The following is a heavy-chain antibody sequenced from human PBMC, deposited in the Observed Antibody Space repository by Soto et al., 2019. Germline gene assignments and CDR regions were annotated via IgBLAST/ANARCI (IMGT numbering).Heavy chain of an antibody. D-gene: IGHD3-9*01. CDR1: GFTFSSYG. CDR2: ISYDGSNK. Sequence: QVQLVESGGGVVQPGRSLRLSCAASGFTFSSYGMHWVRQAPGKGLEWVAVISYDGSNKYYADSVKGRFTISRDNSKNTLYLQMNSLRAEDTAVYYCAKPWGYFDWFFDYWGQGTLVTVSS. V-gene: IGHV3-30*18. CDR3: AKPWGYFDWFFDY. J-gene: IGHJ4*02.